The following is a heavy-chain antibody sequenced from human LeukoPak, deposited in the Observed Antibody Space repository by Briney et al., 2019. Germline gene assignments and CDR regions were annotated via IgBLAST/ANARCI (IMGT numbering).Heavy chain of an antibody. V-gene: IGHV4-39*07. D-gene: IGHD5-18*01. CDR2: IYYSGST. CDR3: ARAWSGYSYGLFDY. Sequence: SETLSVTCTVSGGSISSGTYYWGWIRQPPGKGLEWIGSIYYSGSTYYNPSLKSRVTISVDTSKNQFSLTLSSVTAADTAVYYCARAWSGYSYGLFDYWGQGTLVTVSS. CDR1: GGSISSGTYY. J-gene: IGHJ4*02.